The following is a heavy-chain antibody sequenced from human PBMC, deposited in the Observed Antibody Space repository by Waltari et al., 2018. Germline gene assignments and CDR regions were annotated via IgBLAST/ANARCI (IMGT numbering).Heavy chain of an antibody. Sequence: QVQLVESGGGVVQPGRSLSLSCAASGFTFSSYGMHWVRQAHGKGLEWVAVIWYDGSNKYYADSVKVRFTISRDNSKNTLYLQMNSLRAEDTAMYYCAKGVVSSWKEGYYFDYWGQGTLVTVSS. CDR3: AKGVVSSWKEGYYFDY. CDR1: GFTFSSYG. J-gene: IGHJ4*02. CDR2: IWYDGSNK. V-gene: IGHV3-30*18. D-gene: IGHD6-13*01.